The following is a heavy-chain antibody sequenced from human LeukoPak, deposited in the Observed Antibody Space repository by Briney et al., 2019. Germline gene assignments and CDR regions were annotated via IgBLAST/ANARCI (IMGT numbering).Heavy chain of an antibody. CDR2: INHSGST. V-gene: IGHV4-34*01. Sequence: SETLSLTCAVYGGSFSGYYWSWIRQPPGKGLEWIGEINHSGSTNYNPSLKSRVTISVDSSKNQFSLRVNSVTAADTAVYYCMGYSTTVSRIDYWGQGTLVTVSS. J-gene: IGHJ4*02. D-gene: IGHD4-11*01. CDR1: GGSFSGYY. CDR3: MGYSTTVSRIDY.